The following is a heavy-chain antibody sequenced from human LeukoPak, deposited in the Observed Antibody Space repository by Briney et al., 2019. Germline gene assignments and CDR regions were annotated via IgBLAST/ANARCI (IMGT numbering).Heavy chain of an antibody. V-gene: IGHV3-21*04. CDR1: GFAFSTYT. CDR3: ARVLRYCSGGNCYSGGLGYMDV. J-gene: IGHJ6*03. D-gene: IGHD2-15*01. CDR2: INSASSDI. Sequence: GGSLRLSCAASGFAFSTYTMNWVRQAPGKGLEWISCINSASSDIYYADSVWGRFTISRDNAKNSLFLQMNSLRAEDTAVYYCARVLRYCSGGNCYSGGLGYMDVWGKGTTVTISS.